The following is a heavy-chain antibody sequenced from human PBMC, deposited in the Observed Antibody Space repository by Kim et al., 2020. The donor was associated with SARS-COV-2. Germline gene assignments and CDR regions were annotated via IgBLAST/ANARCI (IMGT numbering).Heavy chain of an antibody. Sequence: ASVKVSCKASGYTFTNYGISWVRQVPGQGLEWMGWVSASNGDTDYAQKFQGRVTMTIDTSTNTAYMQLRSLRSDDTAVYYCARDEIPFYYHYMDVWGQGTTVTVSS. CDR1: GYTFTNYG. CDR2: VSASNGDT. V-gene: IGHV1-18*01. CDR3: ARDEIPFYYHYMDV. J-gene: IGHJ6*03.